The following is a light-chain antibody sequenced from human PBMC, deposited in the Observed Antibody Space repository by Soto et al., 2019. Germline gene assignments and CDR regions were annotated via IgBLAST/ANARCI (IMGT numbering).Light chain of an antibody. Sequence: EMVMTQSPATLSVSPGERATLSCRASQSVSSSYLAWYQQKPGQAPRLLIHGASTRATGIPDRFSGSGSGTDFTLTISRLETEDFAVYYCQQYATSPVTFGRGTKVDI. CDR2: GAS. V-gene: IGKV3-20*01. J-gene: IGKJ1*01. CDR1: QSVSSSY. CDR3: QQYATSPVT.